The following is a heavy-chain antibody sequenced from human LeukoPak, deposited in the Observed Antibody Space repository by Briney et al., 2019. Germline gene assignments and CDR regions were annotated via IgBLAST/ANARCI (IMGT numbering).Heavy chain of an antibody. V-gene: IGHV3-73*01. CDR1: GFTFSGSA. D-gene: IGHD3-22*01. CDR3: TRHASGYYYDSSGYEGPNWFDP. J-gene: IGHJ5*02. Sequence: GGSLRLSCAASGFTFSGSAMHWVRRASGKGLEWVGRIRSKANSYATAYAASVKGRFTISRDDSKNTAYLQMNSLKTEDTAVYYCTRHASGYYYDSSGYEGPNWFDPWGQGTLVTVSS. CDR2: IRSKANSYAT.